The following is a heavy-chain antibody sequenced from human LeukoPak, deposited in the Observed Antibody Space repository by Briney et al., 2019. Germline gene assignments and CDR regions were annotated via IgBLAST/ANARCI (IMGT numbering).Heavy chain of an antibody. V-gene: IGHV1-18*01. J-gene: IGHJ4*02. D-gene: IGHD6-19*01. Sequence: ASVKVSCKASGYTFTSYGISWVRQAPGQGLEWMGWISAYNGNTNYAQKLQGRVTMTTDTSTSTAYTELRSLRSDDTAVYYCARWGPIAVAGKPLDYWGQGTLVTVSS. CDR2: ISAYNGNT. CDR1: GYTFTSYG. CDR3: ARWGPIAVAGKPLDY.